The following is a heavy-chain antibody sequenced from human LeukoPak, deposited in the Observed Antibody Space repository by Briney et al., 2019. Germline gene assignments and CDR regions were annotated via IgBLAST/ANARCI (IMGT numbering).Heavy chain of an antibody. CDR3: ARAASAAGTSYGMDV. J-gene: IGHJ6*02. D-gene: IGHD6-13*01. Sequence: GGSLRLSCAASGFTFSSYDMHWVRQATGKGLEWVSAIGTAGDTYYPGSVKGRFTISRENAKNSLYLQTNSLRAGDTAVYYCARAASAAGTSYGMDVWGQGTTVTVSS. CDR1: GFTFSSYD. V-gene: IGHV3-13*01. CDR2: IGTAGDT.